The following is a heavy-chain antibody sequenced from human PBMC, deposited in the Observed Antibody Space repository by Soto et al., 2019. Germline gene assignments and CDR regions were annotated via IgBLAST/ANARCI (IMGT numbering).Heavy chain of an antibody. J-gene: IGHJ5*02. CDR3: AHRYSEVSIAARRGENWFDP. CDR2: IYWDDDK. D-gene: IGHD6-6*01. Sequence: QITLKESGPTLVKPTQTLTLTCTFSGFSLSTSGVGVGWIRQPPGKALEWLALIYWDDDKRYSPSLKSRLTITKYTSKNQVVLTMTNMDPVDTATYYCAHRYSEVSIAARRGENWFDPWGQGTLVTVSS. CDR1: GFSLSTSGVG. V-gene: IGHV2-5*02.